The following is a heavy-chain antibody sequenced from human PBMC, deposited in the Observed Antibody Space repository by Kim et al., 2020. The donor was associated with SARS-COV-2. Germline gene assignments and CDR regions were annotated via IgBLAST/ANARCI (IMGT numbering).Heavy chain of an antibody. Sequence: GESLKISCKGSGYSFTSYWISWVRQMPGKGLEWMGRIDPSDSYTNYSPSFQGHVTISADKSISTAYLQWSSLKASDTAMYYCARTGYSSSSPTADYYGMDVWGQGTTVTVSS. J-gene: IGHJ6*02. CDR3: ARTGYSSSSPTADYYGMDV. D-gene: IGHD6-13*01. CDR2: IDPSDSYT. V-gene: IGHV5-10-1*01. CDR1: GYSFTSYW.